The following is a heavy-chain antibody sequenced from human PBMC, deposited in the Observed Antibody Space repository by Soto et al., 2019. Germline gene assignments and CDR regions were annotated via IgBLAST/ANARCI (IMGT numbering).Heavy chain of an antibody. J-gene: IGHJ5*02. CDR3: ARVTLSDYYDSSGYYSNWFDP. CDR1: GFTFSDYY. CDR2: ISSSSSYT. D-gene: IGHD3-22*01. Sequence: GGSLRLSCAASGFTFSDYYMSWIRQAPGKGLEWVSYISSSSSYTNYADSVKGRFTISRDNAKNSLYLQMNSLRAEDTAVYYCARVTLSDYYDSSGYYSNWFDPWGQGNLVTVSS. V-gene: IGHV3-11*06.